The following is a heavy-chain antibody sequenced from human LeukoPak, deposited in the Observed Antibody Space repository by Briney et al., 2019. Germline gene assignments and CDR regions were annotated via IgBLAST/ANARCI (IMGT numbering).Heavy chain of an antibody. CDR2: ISSSSSYI. D-gene: IGHD3-3*01. Sequence: PGGSLRLSCAASGFTFSSYSMNWVRQAPGKGLEWVSSISSSSSYIYYADSVKGRFTISRDNAKNSLYLQMNSLRAEDTAVYYCARDAYDFWSGYSHNPSFDYWGQGTLVTVSS. CDR1: GFTFSSYS. J-gene: IGHJ4*02. V-gene: IGHV3-21*01. CDR3: ARDAYDFWSGYSHNPSFDY.